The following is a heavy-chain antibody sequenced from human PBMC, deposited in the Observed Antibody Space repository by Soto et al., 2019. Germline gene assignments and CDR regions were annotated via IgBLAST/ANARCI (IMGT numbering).Heavy chain of an antibody. J-gene: IGHJ2*01. CDR2: ISTSHGNT. V-gene: IGHV1-18*01. CDR3: ATLLGGGFFDL. D-gene: IGHD3-10*01. CDR1: GYTFTTYG. Sequence: QAQLVQSGAEVKTPGASVEVSCKASGYTFTTYGITWVRQAPGQGLEWMGWISTSHGNTDYAQKLQGRVTMTTDTSTSTAYMQLGNLRYDDTAVYYCATLLGGGFFDLWGRGTLVTVAS.